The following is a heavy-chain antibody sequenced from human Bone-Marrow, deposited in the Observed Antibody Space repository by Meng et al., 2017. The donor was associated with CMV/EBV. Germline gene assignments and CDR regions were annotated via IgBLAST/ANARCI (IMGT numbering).Heavy chain of an antibody. D-gene: IGHD2-2*02. CDR3: ARAYCSSTTCYNRGYYVKGLDV. Sequence: SVKVSCKASGGTFSSYAINWVRQAPGQGLEWMGGIIPMFSTADYAQKFEGRVTITTDESTSKAYMEVTSLRSEDTAVYFCARAYCSSTTCYNRGYYVKGLDVWGQGTTVTVSS. J-gene: IGHJ6*02. CDR2: IIPMFSTA. V-gene: IGHV1-69*05. CDR1: GGTFSSYA.